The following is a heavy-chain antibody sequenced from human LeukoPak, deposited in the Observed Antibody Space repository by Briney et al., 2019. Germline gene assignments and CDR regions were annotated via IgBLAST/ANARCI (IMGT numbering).Heavy chain of an antibody. CDR1: GFTFSSYA. V-gene: IGHV3-30*04. CDR3: AKDYGSGSYYKSYFDY. CDR2: ISYDGSNK. D-gene: IGHD3-10*01. Sequence: GGSLRLSCAASGFTFSSYAMHWVRQAPGKGLEWVAVISYDGSNKYYADSVKGRFTISRDNSKNTLYLQMNSLRAEDTAVYYCAKDYGSGSYYKSYFDYWGQGTLVTVSS. J-gene: IGHJ4*02.